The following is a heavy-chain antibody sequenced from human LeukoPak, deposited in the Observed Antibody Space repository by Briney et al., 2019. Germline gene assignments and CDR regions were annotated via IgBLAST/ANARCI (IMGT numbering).Heavy chain of an antibody. J-gene: IGHJ4*02. CDR3: VRDMSGVVAASTEEY. CDR2: ISSTSDYL. V-gene: IGHV3-21*01. Sequence: GGSLRLSCAASGFTFSSYSLNWVRQAPGMGLEWVSSISSTSDYLDHADSLKGRFTISRDNAKKSLYLQMSSLRVEDTAVYYCVRDMSGVVAASTEEYWGQGTLVTVSS. CDR1: GFTFSSYS. D-gene: IGHD2-15*01.